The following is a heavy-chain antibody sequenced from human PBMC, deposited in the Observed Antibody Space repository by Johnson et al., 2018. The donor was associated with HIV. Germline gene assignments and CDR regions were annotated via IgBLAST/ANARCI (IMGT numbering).Heavy chain of an antibody. D-gene: IGHD3-22*01. Sequence: VQLVESGGGLVQPGGSLRLSCAASGFTFSNYAMTWVRQAPGKGLEWVSGISGSGGSTYYADSVKGRFTISRDDSKNTLDLQMNSLKTEDTAVYYCTTDWVDYYDSSGYYYDAFDIWGQGTMVTVSS. CDR3: TTDWVDYYDSSGYYYDAFDI. CDR1: GFTFSNYA. CDR2: ISGSGGST. V-gene: IGHV3-23*04. J-gene: IGHJ3*02.